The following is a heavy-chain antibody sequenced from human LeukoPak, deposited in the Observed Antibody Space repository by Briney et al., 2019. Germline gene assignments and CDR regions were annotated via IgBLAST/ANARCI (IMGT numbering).Heavy chain of an antibody. CDR3: ARGGRPDY. CDR2: IKEDGSEK. CDR1: GFTFRVSW. Sequence: GGSLRLSCAGSGFTFRVSWMSWVRQAPGRGLEWVANIKEDGSEKNYVDSVKGRFTISRDNDKNLMYLQMNSLRAEDTAVYYCARGGRPDYWGQGTLVTVSS. V-gene: IGHV3-7*05. D-gene: IGHD6-6*01. J-gene: IGHJ4*02.